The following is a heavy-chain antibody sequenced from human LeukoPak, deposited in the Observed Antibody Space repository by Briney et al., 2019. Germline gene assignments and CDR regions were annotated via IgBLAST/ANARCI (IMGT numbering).Heavy chain of an antibody. V-gene: IGHV4-34*01. J-gene: IGHJ6*02. D-gene: IGHD6-19*01. CDR1: GGSFSGYY. CDR3: ARGRIGLWLVLSRDRAGYGMDV. CDR2: INHSGST. Sequence: SETLSLTCAVYGGSFSGYYWSWIRQPPGKGLEWIGEINHSGSTNYNPSLKSRVTISVDTSKNQFSLKLSSVTAADTAVYYCARGRIGLWLVLSRDRAGYGMDVWGQGTTVTVSS.